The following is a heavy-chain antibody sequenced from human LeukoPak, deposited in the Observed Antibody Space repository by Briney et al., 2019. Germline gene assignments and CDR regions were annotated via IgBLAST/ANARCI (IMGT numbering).Heavy chain of an antibody. Sequence: ASVKVSCKASGYTFTSYGISWVRQAPGQGLEWMGWISAYNGNTNYAQKLQGRVTMTTDTSTSTAYMELRSLRSDDTAVYYCARSMVRGVRPSYNWFDPWGQGTLVTVSS. CDR3: ARSMVRGVRPSYNWFDP. CDR2: ISAYNGNT. V-gene: IGHV1-18*01. J-gene: IGHJ5*02. D-gene: IGHD3-10*01. CDR1: GYTFTSYG.